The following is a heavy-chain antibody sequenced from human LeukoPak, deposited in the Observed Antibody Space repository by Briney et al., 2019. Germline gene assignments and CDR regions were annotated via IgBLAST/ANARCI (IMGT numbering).Heavy chain of an antibody. V-gene: IGHV4-59*08. CDR3: AKQYSGASPFGP. CDR2: IYDSGST. Sequence: SGTLSLTCTVSGGSISSYYWSWIRQPPGKGLEWIGYIYDSGSTNYNPSLKSRVPMSVDTSKNQFSLRLSFVTASDTAVYYCAKQYSGASPFGPWGQGNLVTVSS. D-gene: IGHD6-19*01. CDR1: GGSISSYY. J-gene: IGHJ5*02.